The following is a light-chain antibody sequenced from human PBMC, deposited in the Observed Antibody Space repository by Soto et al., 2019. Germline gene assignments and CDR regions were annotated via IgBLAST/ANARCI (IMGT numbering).Light chain of an antibody. V-gene: IGLV2-8*01. CDR2: EVV. Sequence: QSALTQPPSASGSPGQSVTIACTGTNNDIGVYDFVSWYQHHPGKAPRLIIYEVVQRPSGVPDRFSGSKSGNTASLTVSGLQDADEADYFCKSYAGSNTYVFGSGTKRTGL. CDR3: KSYAGSNTYV. CDR1: NNDIGVYDF. J-gene: IGLJ1*01.